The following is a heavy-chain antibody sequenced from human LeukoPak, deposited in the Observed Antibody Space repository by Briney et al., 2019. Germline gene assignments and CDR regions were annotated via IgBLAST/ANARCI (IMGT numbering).Heavy chain of an antibody. CDR3: ARLFYSRYFDWLLLHNYYYYYMDV. J-gene: IGHJ6*03. Sequence: GGSLRLSCAASGFTFDDYAMHWVRQAPGKGLEWVSGISWNSGSIGYADSVKGRFTISRDNAKNSLYLQMNSLRAEDTAVYYCARLFYSRYFDWLLLHNYYYYYMDVWGKGTTVTVSS. CDR1: GFTFDDYA. V-gene: IGHV3-9*01. D-gene: IGHD3-9*01. CDR2: ISWNSGSI.